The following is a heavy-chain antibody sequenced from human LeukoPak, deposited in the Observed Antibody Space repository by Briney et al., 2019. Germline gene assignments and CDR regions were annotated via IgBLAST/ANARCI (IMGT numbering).Heavy chain of an antibody. CDR3: ARESGRDFAD. V-gene: IGHV1-18*01. J-gene: IGHJ4*02. D-gene: IGHD3/OR15-3a*01. Sequence: ASVKVSCKASGYTFTNHGLGWVRQAPGQGLEWMGWINAYNGNTNYAQKLQGRVTMTTDTSTSTAYMELRSLRSDDTAVYYCARESGRDFADWGQGTLVTVSS. CDR1: GYTFTNHG. CDR2: INAYNGNT.